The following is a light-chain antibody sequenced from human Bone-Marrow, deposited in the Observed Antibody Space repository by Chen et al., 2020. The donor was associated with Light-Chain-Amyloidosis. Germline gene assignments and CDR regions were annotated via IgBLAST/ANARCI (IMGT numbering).Light chain of an antibody. CDR1: NIGSTS. CDR2: DDS. CDR3: QVWDRSSDRPG. V-gene: IGLV3-21*02. J-gene: IGLJ3*02. Sequence: SYVLTQPSSVSVAPGPTATIACGGNNIGSTSVHWYQQTPGQAPLLVVYDDSDRPSGIPERLSGSNSGTTATLTSSRVEAGDEADYYCQVWDRSSDRPGFGGGTKLTVL.